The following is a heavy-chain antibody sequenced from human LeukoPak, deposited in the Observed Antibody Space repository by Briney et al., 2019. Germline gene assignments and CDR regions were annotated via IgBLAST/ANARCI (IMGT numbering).Heavy chain of an antibody. CDR3: ARDRTQGYGGNSDY. CDR1: GFTFSSYS. D-gene: IGHD4-23*01. J-gene: IGHJ4*02. CDR2: ITSSSSTI. V-gene: IGHV3-48*01. Sequence: GGCLRLSCPASGFTFSSYSMNWVRQARGKGMEWVSYITSSSSTIYYADSVKGRFTISRDNAKNSLYLQMNSLRAEDTAVYYCARDRTQGYGGNSDYWGQGTLVTVSS.